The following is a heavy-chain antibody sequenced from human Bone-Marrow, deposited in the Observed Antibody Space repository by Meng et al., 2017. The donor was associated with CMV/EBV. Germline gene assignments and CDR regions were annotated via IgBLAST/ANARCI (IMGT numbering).Heavy chain of an antibody. CDR2: ISSSGSTI. CDR1: GFTFSSYE. V-gene: IGHV3-48*03. CDR3: ATPFVVVPAAILGYYGMDV. D-gene: IGHD2-2*02. Sequence: GESLKISCAASGFTFSSYEMNWVRQAPGKGLEWVSYISSSGSTIYYADSMKGRFTISRDNAKNSLYLQMNSLRAEDTAVYYCATPFVVVPAAILGYYGMDVWGQGTTVTGYS. J-gene: IGHJ6*01.